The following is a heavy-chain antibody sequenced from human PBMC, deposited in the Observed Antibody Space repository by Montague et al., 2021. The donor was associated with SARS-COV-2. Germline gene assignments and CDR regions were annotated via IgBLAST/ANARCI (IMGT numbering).Heavy chain of an antibody. CDR1: GGSISNYY. D-gene: IGHD3-22*01. Sequence: SETLSLTCTVSGGSISNYYWNWIRKPQGKGLEWNGYIYYSGRTNYNPSLKSRVTISVDTSKNQFSLKLSSVTAADTAVYYCARGGGSGYRYYFDYWGQGSLVTVSS. CDR3: ARGGGSGYRYYFDY. J-gene: IGHJ4*02. CDR2: IYYSGRT. V-gene: IGHV4-59*01.